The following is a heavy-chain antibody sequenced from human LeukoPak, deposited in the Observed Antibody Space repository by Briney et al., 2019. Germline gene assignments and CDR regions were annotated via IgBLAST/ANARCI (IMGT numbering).Heavy chain of an antibody. CDR1: GGSISSSSYY. J-gene: IGHJ4*02. CDR2: IYYSGST. D-gene: IGHD4/OR15-4a*01. CDR3: ARRPGEYGGNDFDY. V-gene: IGHV4-39*01. Sequence: PSETLSLTCTVSGGSISSSSYYWGWIRQPPGKGLEWIGSIYYSGSTHYNPSLKSRVTMSIDTSKNQFSLKLSSVTAADTAVYYCARRPGEYGGNDFDYWGQGKLVTVSS.